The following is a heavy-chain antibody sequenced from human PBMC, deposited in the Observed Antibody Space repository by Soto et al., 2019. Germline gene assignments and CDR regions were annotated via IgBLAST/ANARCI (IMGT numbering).Heavy chain of an antibody. V-gene: IGHV4-59*08. CDR1: GGSISSYY. CDR2: IYYSGST. Sequence: PSETLSLTCTVSGGSISSYYWSWIRQPPGKELEWIGYIYYSGSTTYNPSLKSRVTISVDTSKNQFSLKLSSVTAADTAVYYCARHEKGRFDYWGQGTLVTVSS. CDR3: ARHEKGRFDY. J-gene: IGHJ4*02.